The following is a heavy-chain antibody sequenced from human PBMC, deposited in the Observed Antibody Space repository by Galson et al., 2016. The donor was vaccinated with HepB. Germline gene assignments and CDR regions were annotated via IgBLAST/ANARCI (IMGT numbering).Heavy chain of an antibody. Sequence: ETLSLTCSVSGGSISTNYWTWIRHPPGKGLEWIGYIYHSGRTNYNPSLKSRVIVSVDASKNQVSLKLSSVTAADTAVYYCARAGLYDYVWQSFRHRITGFDSWGQGTLVTVSS. CDR1: GGSISTNY. CDR2: IYHSGRT. D-gene: IGHD3-16*02. CDR3: ARAGLYDYVWQSFRHRITGFDS. V-gene: IGHV4-59*12. J-gene: IGHJ4*02.